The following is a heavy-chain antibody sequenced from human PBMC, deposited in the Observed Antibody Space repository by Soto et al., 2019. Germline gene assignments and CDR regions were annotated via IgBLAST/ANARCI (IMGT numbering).Heavy chain of an antibody. J-gene: IGHJ4*02. CDR1: GGSFSGYY. V-gene: IGHV4-34*01. D-gene: IGHD2-15*01. CDR2: INHSGST. CDR3: ARAAPRYCSGGSCYSGRGY. Sequence: PSQTLSLPCAVYGGSFSGYYCSWIRQPPGKGLEWIGEINHSGSTNYNPSLKSRVTISVDTSKNQFSLKLSSVTAADTAVYYCARAAPRYCSGGSCYSGRGYWGQGTLVTVSS.